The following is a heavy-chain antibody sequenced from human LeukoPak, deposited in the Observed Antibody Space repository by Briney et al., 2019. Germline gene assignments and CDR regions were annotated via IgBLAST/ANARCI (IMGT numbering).Heavy chain of an antibody. D-gene: IGHD3-16*01. CDR2: INGHSGGT. Sequence: GGSLRLSCAASGFTFSSYAMSWVRQTPGKGLEWVSAINGHSGGTFYAGSVEGRFTISRDNSKNTLYLQMSSLRTEDTAVYYCAKHPLAGGNFDYWGQGTLVTVSS. J-gene: IGHJ4*02. V-gene: IGHV3-23*01. CDR3: AKHPLAGGNFDY. CDR1: GFTFSSYA.